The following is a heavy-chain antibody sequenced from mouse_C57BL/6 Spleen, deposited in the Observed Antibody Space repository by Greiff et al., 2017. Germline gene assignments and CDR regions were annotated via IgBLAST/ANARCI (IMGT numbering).Heavy chain of an antibody. Sequence: EVQLQQSGPELVKPGASVKMSCKASGYTFTDYNMHWVKQSHGKSLEWIGYINPNNGGTSYNQKFKGKGTLTVNKSSSTAYMELRSLTSEDSAIYYCARRAVVATGAMDYWGQGTSVTVSS. D-gene: IGHD1-1*01. CDR3: ARRAVVATGAMDY. J-gene: IGHJ4*01. V-gene: IGHV1-22*01. CDR2: INPNNGGT. CDR1: GYTFTDYN.